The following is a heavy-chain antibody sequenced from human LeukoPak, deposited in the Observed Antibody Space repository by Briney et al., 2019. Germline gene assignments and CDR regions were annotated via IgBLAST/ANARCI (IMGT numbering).Heavy chain of an antibody. Sequence: PGGSLRLSCAASGFAFHVHAMTWLRQAPGKGPEWIATIGGPAETFYADSVRGGFTISRDNSRNTLYLQMNSLRDEDSALYYCAKDWTSHNGVYDCLDFWGQGTRVTVS. CDR3: AKDWTSHNGVYDCLDF. CDR1: GFAFHVHA. CDR2: IGGPAET. V-gene: IGHV3-23*01. D-gene: IGHD3-16*01. J-gene: IGHJ4*02.